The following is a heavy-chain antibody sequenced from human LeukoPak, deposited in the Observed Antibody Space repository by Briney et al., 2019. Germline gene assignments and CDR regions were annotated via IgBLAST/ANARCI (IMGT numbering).Heavy chain of an antibody. J-gene: IGHJ6*02. CDR3: VRIPSYDFWSGYSLQFMDV. D-gene: IGHD3-3*01. V-gene: IGHV1-18*01. CDR2: ISAYNGNT. Sequence: ASVKVSCKASGYTFTSYGISWVRQAPGQGLEWMGWISAYNGNTNYAQKLQGRVTMTTDTSTSTAYMELRSLRSDDTAVYYCVRIPSYDFWSGYSLQFMDVWGQGTTVTVSS. CDR1: GYTFTSYG.